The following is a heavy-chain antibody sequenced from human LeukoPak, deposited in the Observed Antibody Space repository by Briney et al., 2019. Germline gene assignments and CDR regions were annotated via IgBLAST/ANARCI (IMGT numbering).Heavy chain of an antibody. Sequence: PGGSLRLSCAASGFTFSSYWMSWVRQAPGKGLEWVANIKQDGSERYYVDSVKGRSTIFKDNAKNSLYLQMNSLRAEDTAVYYCASPAYGDYVLFDYWGQGTLVTVSS. V-gene: IGHV3-7*01. CDR1: GFTFSSYW. D-gene: IGHD4-17*01. J-gene: IGHJ4*02. CDR2: IKQDGSER. CDR3: ASPAYGDYVLFDY.